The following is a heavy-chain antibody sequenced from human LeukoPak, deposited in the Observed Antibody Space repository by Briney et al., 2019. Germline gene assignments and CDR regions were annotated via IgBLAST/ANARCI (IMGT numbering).Heavy chain of an antibody. J-gene: IGHJ4*02. CDR1: GFTFSDYY. CDR2: ISSSGSTI. CDR3: ARWELLSQSYFDY. Sequence: GGSLRLSCAASGFTFSDYYMSWIRQAPGKGLEWVSYISSSGSTIYYADSVKGRFTISRDNAKNSLYLQMNSLRAEDTAVYYCARWELLSQSYFDYWGQGTLVTVSS. D-gene: IGHD1-26*01. V-gene: IGHV3-11*04.